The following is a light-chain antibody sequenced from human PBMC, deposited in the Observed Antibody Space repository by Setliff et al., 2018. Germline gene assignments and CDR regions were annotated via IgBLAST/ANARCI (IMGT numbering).Light chain of an antibody. CDR3: SSYTSNGLYV. V-gene: IGLV2-14*03. J-gene: IGLJ1*01. Sequence: QSALAQPASVSGSPGQSITISRTGSSGDIGSFTFVSWYQQYPDEAPKLIIFEVSDRPSGISDRFSGSKSANTASLTISGLQAEDEADYYCSSYTSNGLYVFGTGTKVTVL. CDR2: EVS. CDR1: SGDIGSFTF.